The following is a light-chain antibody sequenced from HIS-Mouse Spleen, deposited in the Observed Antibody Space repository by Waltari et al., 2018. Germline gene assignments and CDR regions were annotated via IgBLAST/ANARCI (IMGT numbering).Light chain of an antibody. V-gene: IGLV3-10*01. CDR3: YSTDSSGNHRV. CDR2: EDS. CDR1: AFLKKY. J-gene: IGLJ2*01. Sequence: SYELTQPPSVSVSPGQTARITCSGDAFLKKYAYSYQQKSGQAPVLVIYEDSKRPSGIPERFSGSSSGTMATLTISGAQVEDEADYYCYSTDSSGNHRVFGGGTKLTVL.